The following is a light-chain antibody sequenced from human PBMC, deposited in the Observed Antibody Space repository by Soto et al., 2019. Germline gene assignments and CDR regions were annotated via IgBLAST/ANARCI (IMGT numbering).Light chain of an antibody. CDR3: CSYAGGSTLV. CDR1: SSDIGTYNL. V-gene: IGLV2-23*01. J-gene: IGLJ3*02. Sequence: QSALTQPDYVSGSPGQSITISCTGTSSDIGTYNLVSWYQQHPGKAPKLIIYEATKRPSGVSNCFSGSKSGNTASLTISGLQTEDEADYYCCSYAGGSTLVFGGGTKLTVL. CDR2: EAT.